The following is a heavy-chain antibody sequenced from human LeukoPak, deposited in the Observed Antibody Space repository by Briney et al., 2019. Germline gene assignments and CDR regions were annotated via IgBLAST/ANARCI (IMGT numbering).Heavy chain of an antibody. V-gene: IGHV1-69*04. CDR2: IIPILGIA. CDR1: GGTFSSYA. D-gene: IGHD2-2*02. CDR3: ARGFRLSAIEDWFDP. J-gene: IGHJ5*02. Sequence: SVKVSCKASGGTFSSYAISWVRRAPGQGLEWMGRIIPILGIANYAQKFQGRVTITADKSTSTAYMELSSLRSEDTAVYYCARGFRLSAIEDWFDPWGQGTLVTVSS.